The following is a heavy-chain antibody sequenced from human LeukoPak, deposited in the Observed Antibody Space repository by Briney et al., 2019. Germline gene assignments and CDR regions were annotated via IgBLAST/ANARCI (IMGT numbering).Heavy chain of an antibody. D-gene: IGHD3-16*01. CDR2: INPSGSYT. CDR3: ARVRYRLAETYIDY. V-gene: IGHV1-46*01. J-gene: IGHJ4*02. CDR1: GFTFTSYY. Sequence: ASVTVSCKASGFTFTSYYMHWVRQAPGQGLEWMGIINPSGSYTSYAQKFQGRVTMTRDTSISTAYMELSRLRSDDTAVYYCARVRYRLAETYIDYWGQGTLVTVSS.